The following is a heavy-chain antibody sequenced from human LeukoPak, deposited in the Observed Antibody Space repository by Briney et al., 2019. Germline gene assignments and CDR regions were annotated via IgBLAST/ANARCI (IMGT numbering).Heavy chain of an antibody. CDR1: GFTFSNYN. Sequence: GGSLRLSCAASGFTFSNYNMNWVRQAPGKGLEWVSYISDSSRTIYYADSVKGRFTISRDNAKNSLYLQMNSLRAEDTAVYYCASSFYASGSYYEDYWGQGTLVTVSS. V-gene: IGHV3-48*01. CDR3: ASSFYASGSYYEDY. J-gene: IGHJ4*02. D-gene: IGHD3-10*01. CDR2: ISDSSRTI.